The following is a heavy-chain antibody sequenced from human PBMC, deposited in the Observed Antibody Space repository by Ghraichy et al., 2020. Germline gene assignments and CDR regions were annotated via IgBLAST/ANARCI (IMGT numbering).Heavy chain of an antibody. CDR2: ISGSGGSK. CDR3: AKCTTNYYYYYGMDV. J-gene: IGHJ6*02. CDR1: GFTFSSYA. V-gene: IGHV3-23*01. Sequence: GGSLRLSCAASGFTFSSYAMSWVRQAPGKGLEWVSAISGSGGSKYYADSVKGRFTISRDNSKNTLYLQMNSLRAEDTVVYYCAKCTTNYYYYYGMDVWGQGTTVTVSS. D-gene: IGHD2-2*01.